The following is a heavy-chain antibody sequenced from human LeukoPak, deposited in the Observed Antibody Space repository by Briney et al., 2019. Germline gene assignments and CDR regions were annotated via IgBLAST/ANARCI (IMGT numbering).Heavy chain of an antibody. V-gene: IGHV4-34*01. D-gene: IGHD3-22*01. Sequence: SETLSLTCAVYGGSFSGYYWSWIRQPPGKGLEWIGEINHSGSTNYNPSLKSRVTISVDTSKNQFSLKLSSVTAADTAVYYCASYYYDSSGYYGGDHWGQGTLVTVSS. CDR2: INHSGST. CDR3: ASYYYDSSGYYGGDH. J-gene: IGHJ4*02. CDR1: GGSFSGYY.